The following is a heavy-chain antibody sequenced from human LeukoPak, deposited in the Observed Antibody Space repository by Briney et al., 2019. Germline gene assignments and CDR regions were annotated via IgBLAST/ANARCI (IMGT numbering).Heavy chain of an antibody. J-gene: IGHJ3*02. CDR3: ARDWVGANFDAFDI. D-gene: IGHD1-26*01. CDR2: ISYDGSNK. CDR1: GFTFSSYA. V-gene: IGHV3-30-3*01. Sequence: GSLRLSCAASGFTFSSYAMHWVRQAPGKGLEWVAVISYDGSNKYYADSVKGRFTISRDNSKNTLYLQMNSLRAEDTAVYYCARDWVGANFDAFDIWGQGTMVTVSS.